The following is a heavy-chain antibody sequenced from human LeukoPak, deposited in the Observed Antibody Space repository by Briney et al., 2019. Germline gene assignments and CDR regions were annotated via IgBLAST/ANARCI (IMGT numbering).Heavy chain of an antibody. D-gene: IGHD1-26*01. CDR2: IYYSGNT. CDR3: ARDNSVGAQDS. CDR1: GGSISSYY. V-gene: IGHV4-59*01. J-gene: IGHJ4*02. Sequence: PSGTLSLTCTVSGGSISSYYWSWIRQPPGKGLEWIGYIYYSGNTNYNPSLKSRVTISVDTSKNQFSLKLSSVTAADTAVYYCARDNSVGAQDSWGQGTLVTVSS.